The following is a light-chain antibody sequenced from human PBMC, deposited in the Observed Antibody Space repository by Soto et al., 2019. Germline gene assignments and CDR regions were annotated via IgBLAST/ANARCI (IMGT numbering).Light chain of an antibody. Sequence: EIVMTQSPATLSVSPGERATLSCRASQSVGSDLAWYQQKPGQAPRLVIYDIFTRATGVPTRISGSGSGTEVTLNLRSPLAGNFAVYFWQPDNSWPLTFGGGTKVEIK. CDR2: DIF. J-gene: IGKJ4*01. V-gene: IGKV3D-15*01. CDR3: QPDNSWPLT. CDR1: QSVGSD.